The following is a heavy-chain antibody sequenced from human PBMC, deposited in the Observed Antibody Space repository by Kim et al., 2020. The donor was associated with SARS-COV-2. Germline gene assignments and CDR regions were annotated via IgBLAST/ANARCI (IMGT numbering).Heavy chain of an antibody. CDR3: ARVRFGELLYFPFDY. J-gene: IGHJ4*02. D-gene: IGHD3-10*01. CDR1: GGSISSGGYY. Sequence: SETLSLTCTVSGGSISSGGYYWSWIRQHPGKGLEWIGYIYYSGSTYYNPSLKSRVTISVDTSKNQFSLKLSSVTAADTAVYYCARVRFGELLYFPFDYWGQGTLVTVSS. V-gene: IGHV4-31*03. CDR2: IYYSGST.